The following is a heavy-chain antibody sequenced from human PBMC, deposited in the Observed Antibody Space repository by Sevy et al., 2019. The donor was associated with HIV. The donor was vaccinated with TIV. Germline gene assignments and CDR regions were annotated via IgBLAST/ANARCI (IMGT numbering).Heavy chain of an antibody. V-gene: IGHV3-30*18. D-gene: IGHD6-19*01. CDR3: AKVCLAVAGTRGYFDY. CDR2: ISYDGSNK. CDR1: GFTFSSYG. J-gene: IGHJ4*02. Sequence: GGSLRLSCAASGFTFSSYGMHWVRQAPGKGLEWVAVISYDGSNKYYADSVKGRFTISRDNSKNTLYLQMNSLRAEDTTVDYWAKVCLAVAGTRGYFDYWGQGTLVTVSS.